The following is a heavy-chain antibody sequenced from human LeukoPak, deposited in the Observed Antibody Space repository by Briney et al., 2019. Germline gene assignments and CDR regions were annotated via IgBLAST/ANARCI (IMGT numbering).Heavy chain of an antibody. CDR2: FDPEDGET. J-gene: IGHJ4*02. CDR1: GYTLTELS. V-gene: IGHV1-24*01. Sequence: ASVKVSCKVSGYTLTELSMHWVRQAPGKGLEWMGGFDPEDGETIYAQKFQGRVTMTEDTSTDTAYMELSSLRSEDTAVYYCARDPYYYDSSGYYDWGQGTLVTVSS. D-gene: IGHD3-22*01. CDR3: ARDPYYYDSSGYYD.